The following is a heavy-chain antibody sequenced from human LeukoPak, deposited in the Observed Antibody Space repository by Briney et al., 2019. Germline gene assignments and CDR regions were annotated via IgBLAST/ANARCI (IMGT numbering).Heavy chain of an antibody. CDR1: GGSINNYF. CDR3: ARVGVGWCVYYFDY. J-gene: IGHJ4*02. V-gene: IGHV4-59*01. D-gene: IGHD6-19*01. CDR2: IYYSDST. Sequence: SETLSLTCTVSGGSINNYFWSWIRQPPGKGLECIAYIYYSDSTNYKPSLKSRVTVSVDTSKNQFSLKLSSVTAADTAVYYCARVGVGWCVYYFDYWGQGTLVTVSS.